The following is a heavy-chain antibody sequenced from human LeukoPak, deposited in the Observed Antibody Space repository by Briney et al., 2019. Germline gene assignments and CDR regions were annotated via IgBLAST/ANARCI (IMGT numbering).Heavy chain of an antibody. CDR3: AKPRPSYSSSWYDH. V-gene: IGHV3-23*01. CDR2: ITGSGGGT. D-gene: IGHD6-13*01. Sequence: TGGSLRLSCTASGFTFNTHAMSWVRQAPGTGLEWVAVITGSGGGTYYADSVKGRFTISRDNSKNTVFLQMNSLRAEDTAIYFCAKPRPSYSSSWYDHWGQGTLVTVSS. CDR1: GFTFNTHA. J-gene: IGHJ5*02.